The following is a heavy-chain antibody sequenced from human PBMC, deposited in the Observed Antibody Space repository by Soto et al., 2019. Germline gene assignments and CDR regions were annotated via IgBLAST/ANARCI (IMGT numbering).Heavy chain of an antibody. J-gene: IGHJ6*02. CDR3: ARQGYHYDSSGYYYVGVYYYYGMDV. D-gene: IGHD3-22*01. V-gene: IGHV1-8*01. CDR2: MNPNSGNT. Sequence: ASVKVSCKASGYTFTSYDTNWVRQATGQGLEWMGWMNPNSGNTGYAQEFQGRVTMTRNTSISTAYMELSSLRSEDTAVYYCARQGYHYDSSGYYYVGVYYYYGMDVWGQGTTVTVSS. CDR1: GYTFTSYD.